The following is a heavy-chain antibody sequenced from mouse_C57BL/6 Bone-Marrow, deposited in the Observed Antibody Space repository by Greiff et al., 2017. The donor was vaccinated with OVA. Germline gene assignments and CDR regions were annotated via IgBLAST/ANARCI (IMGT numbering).Heavy chain of an antibody. CDR3: AVYYSNLGYFEV. J-gene: IGHJ1*03. V-gene: IGHV1-82*01. D-gene: IGHD2-5*01. Sequence: VQLQQSGPELVKPGASVKISCKASGYAFSSSWMNWVKQRPGKGLVWIGRIYPGDGDTNYNGKFKGKATLTADKSSSTAYMQRSRLTSEDSAVYFCAVYYSNLGYFEVWGTGTTVTVSS. CDR1: GYAFSSSW. CDR2: IYPGDGDT.